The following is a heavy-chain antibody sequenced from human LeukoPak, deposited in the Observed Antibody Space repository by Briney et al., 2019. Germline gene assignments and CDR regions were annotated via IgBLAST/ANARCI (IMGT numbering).Heavy chain of an antibody. V-gene: IGHV3-21*01. CDR3: ARTFGYYDSSGYYYDY. CDR2: ISSSSSYI. CDR1: GFTFSSYS. Sequence: GGSLRLSCAASGFTFSSYSMNWVRQAPGKGLEWVSSISSSSSYIYYADSVKGRFTIPRDNAKNSLYLQMNSLRAEDTAVYYCARTFGYYDSSGYYYDYWGQGTLVTVSS. D-gene: IGHD3-22*01. J-gene: IGHJ4*02.